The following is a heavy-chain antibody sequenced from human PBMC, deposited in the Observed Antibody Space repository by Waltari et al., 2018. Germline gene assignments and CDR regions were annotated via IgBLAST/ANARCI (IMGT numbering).Heavy chain of an antibody. V-gene: IGHV4-4*07. CDR1: GGPGTGAN. D-gene: IGHD3-3*01. CDR3: ARGNYGLFSGHYSDL. CDR2: LFARGGT. Sequence: QVELQESGPGLVKPSETLSLTCTVSGGPGTGANWSWVRQPAGKGLDGIGRLFARGGTDYNPSFKSRVTMSVDTSKNEFSLRLTSVTAADTAVYYCARGNYGLFSGHYSDLWGRGTRVTVSS. J-gene: IGHJ5*02.